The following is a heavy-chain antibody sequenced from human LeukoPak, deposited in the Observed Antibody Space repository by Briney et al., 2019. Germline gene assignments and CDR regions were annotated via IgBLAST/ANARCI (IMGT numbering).Heavy chain of an antibody. CDR2: IKSKTDGGTT. Sequence: PGGSLRLSCAGSGFTFNNAWMTRVRQAPGKGLEWVGRIKSKTDGGTTDYAAPVKDRFTISRDDSKSTLYLQMNSLQTEDTGVYYCTTELVWFGVLAHWGQGTLATVSS. CDR1: GFTFNNAW. CDR3: TTELVWFGVLAH. D-gene: IGHD3-10*01. J-gene: IGHJ4*02. V-gene: IGHV3-15*01.